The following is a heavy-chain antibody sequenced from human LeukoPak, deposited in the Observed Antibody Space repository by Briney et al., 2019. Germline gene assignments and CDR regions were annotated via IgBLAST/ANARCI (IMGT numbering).Heavy chain of an antibody. V-gene: IGHV1-8*01. CDR1: GYTFTSYD. Sequence: GASVKVSFKASGYTFTSYDINWVRQAPGQGREWMGWMNPNSGNTGYAQKFQGRVTMTRNTSISTAYMELSSLRSEDTAVYYCASTPGSYYSGYGMDVWGQGTTVTVSS. J-gene: IGHJ6*02. D-gene: IGHD1-26*01. CDR2: MNPNSGNT. CDR3: ASTPGSYYSGYGMDV.